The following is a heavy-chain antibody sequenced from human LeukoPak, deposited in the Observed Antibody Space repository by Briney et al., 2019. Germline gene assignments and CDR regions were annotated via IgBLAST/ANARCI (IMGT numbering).Heavy chain of an antibody. D-gene: IGHD6-13*01. CDR3: AKASSSWYSDFDY. J-gene: IGHJ4*02. CDR2: VSASGDRA. Sequence: AGGSLRLSCAASGFTFSTYAMSWVRQAPGKGLEGVSGVSASGDRAYYADSVKGRFTISRDSAKNTLYLQINSLRAEDSAVYYCAKASSSWYSDFDYWGRGTLVTVSS. CDR1: GFTFSTYA. V-gene: IGHV3-23*01.